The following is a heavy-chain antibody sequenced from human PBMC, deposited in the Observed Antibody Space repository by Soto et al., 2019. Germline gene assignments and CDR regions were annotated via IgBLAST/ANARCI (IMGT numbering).Heavy chain of an antibody. V-gene: IGHV1-69*01. D-gene: IGHD4-17*01. CDR3: ARYYHRDGYNYGGFFDY. CDR2: IIPIFGTA. CDR1: GGTFSSYA. Sequence: QVQLVQSGAEVKKPGSSVKVSCKASGGTFSSYAISWVRQAPGQGLEWMGGIIPIFGTANYAQKFQGRVTITADESTSTAYMELSSLRSEDTDVYYCARYYHRDGYNYGGFFDYWGQGTLVTVSS. J-gene: IGHJ4*02.